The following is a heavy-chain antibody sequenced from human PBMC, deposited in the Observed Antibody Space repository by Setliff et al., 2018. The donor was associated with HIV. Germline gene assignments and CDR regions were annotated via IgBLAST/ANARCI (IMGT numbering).Heavy chain of an antibody. CDR2: IYHSGST. J-gene: IGHJ1*01. CDR3: ARGRWLGFQH. V-gene: IGHV4-59*12. CDR1: GFAFDSYA. Sequence: GSLRLSCEVSGFAFDSYAMHWVRQPPGKGLEWIGTIYHSGSTNYNPSLKSRVTTSVDTSKNQFSLKLSSVTAADTAVYYCARGRWLGFQHWGQGTLVTVSS. D-gene: IGHD3-22*01.